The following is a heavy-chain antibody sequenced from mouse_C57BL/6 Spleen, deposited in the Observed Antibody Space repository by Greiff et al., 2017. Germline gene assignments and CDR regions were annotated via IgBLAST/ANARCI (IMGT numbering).Heavy chain of an antibody. J-gene: IGHJ4*01. V-gene: IGHV1-7*01. D-gene: IGHD1-1*01. CDR3: ATCYSAHYYAMDY. Sequence: VKLQQSGAELAKPGASVKLSCKASGYTFTSYWMHWVKQRPGQGLEWIGYINPSSGYTKYNQKFKGKAPLSADNSSSTAYIQLSSLTYEDSAVYYCATCYSAHYYAMDYWGQGTSVTVSS. CDR2: INPSSGYT. CDR1: GYTFTSYW.